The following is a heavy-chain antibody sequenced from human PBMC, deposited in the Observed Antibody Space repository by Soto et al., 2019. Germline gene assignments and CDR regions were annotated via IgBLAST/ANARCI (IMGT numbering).Heavy chain of an antibody. CDR2: ISGSGGST. CDR3: AKEQFSQYSSPRGSAFDI. J-gene: IGHJ3*02. D-gene: IGHD6-13*01. Sequence: GGSLRLSCAASGFTFSSYAMSWVRQAPGKGLEWVSAISGSGGSTYYADSVKGRFTISRDNSKNTLYLQMNSLRAEDTAVYYCAKEQFSQYSSPRGSAFDIWGQGTMVTVSS. CDR1: GFTFSSYA. V-gene: IGHV3-23*01.